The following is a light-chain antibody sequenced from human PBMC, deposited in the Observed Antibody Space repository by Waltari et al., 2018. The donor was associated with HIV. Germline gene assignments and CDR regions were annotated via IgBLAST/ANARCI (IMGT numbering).Light chain of an antibody. Sequence: QSALTQPPSASGSPGQSVTISCPGTSSDVGGSKYVSWYQQHPGKAPKLMIYEVNKRPSGVPDRFSDSKSANTASLTVSGLQADDEADYYCNSYAGSNNWVSGGGTKLTVL. CDR1: SSDVGGSKY. CDR2: EVN. CDR3: NSYAGSNNWV. V-gene: IGLV2-8*01. J-gene: IGLJ3*02.